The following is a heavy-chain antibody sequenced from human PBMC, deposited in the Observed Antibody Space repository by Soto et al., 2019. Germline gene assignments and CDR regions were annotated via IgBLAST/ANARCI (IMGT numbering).Heavy chain of an antibody. D-gene: IGHD2-2*01. Sequence: ASVKVSCKASGYTFTSYAMHWVRQAPGQRLEWMGWINAGNGNTKYSQKFQGRVTITRDTSASTAYMELSSLRSEDTAVYYCAIIVVVPAATRGFDYWGQGTLVTVSS. CDR3: AIIVVVPAATRGFDY. J-gene: IGHJ4*02. CDR2: INAGNGNT. CDR1: GYTFTSYA. V-gene: IGHV1-3*01.